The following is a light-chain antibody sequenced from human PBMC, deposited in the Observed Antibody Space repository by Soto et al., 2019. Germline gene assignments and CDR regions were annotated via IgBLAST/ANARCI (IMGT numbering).Light chain of an antibody. CDR1: QSVSNY. J-gene: IGKJ3*01. CDR3: QQYGSSLFT. CDR2: DGS. Sequence: EIVLTQSPATLSLSPGERATLSCRASQSVSNYLAWYQQKPGQAPRLLIYDGSNRATGIPARFSGSGSGTDFTLTISSLEPEDFAVYYCQQYGSSLFTFGPGTKVDFK. V-gene: IGKV3-11*01.